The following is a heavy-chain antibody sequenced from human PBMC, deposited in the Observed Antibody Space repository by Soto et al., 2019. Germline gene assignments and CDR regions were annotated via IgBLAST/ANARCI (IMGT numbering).Heavy chain of an antibody. D-gene: IGHD3-3*01. V-gene: IGHV4-31*03. Sequence: SETLSLTCTVSGGSISSGGYYWTWIRQHPGKGLEGIGYIYYSGSTYYNPSLKSRVTISVDTSKKQFSLKLSSVTAADTAMYYCERWGSTIFGVVNKDDWFDSWGQGTLVTVSS. CDR1: GGSISSGGYY. CDR2: IYYSGST. CDR3: ERWGSTIFGVVNKDDWFDS. J-gene: IGHJ5*01.